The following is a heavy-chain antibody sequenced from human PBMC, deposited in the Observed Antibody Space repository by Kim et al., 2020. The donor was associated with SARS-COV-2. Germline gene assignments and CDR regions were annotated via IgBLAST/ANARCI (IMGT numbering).Heavy chain of an antibody. J-gene: IGHJ2*01. CDR2: IYYSGST. CDR3: ARVWGAAAGPAVFDWYFDL. Sequence: SETLSLTCTVSGGSISSSSYYWGWIRQPPGKGLEWIGSIYYSGSTYYNPSLKSRVTISVDTSKNQFSLKLSSVTAADTAVYYCARVWGAAAGPAVFDWYFDLWGRGTLVSVSS. D-gene: IGHD6-13*01. CDR1: GGSISSSSYY. V-gene: IGHV4-39*07.